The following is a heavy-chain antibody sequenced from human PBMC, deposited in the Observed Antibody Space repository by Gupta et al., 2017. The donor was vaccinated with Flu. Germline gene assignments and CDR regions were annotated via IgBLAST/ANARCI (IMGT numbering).Heavy chain of an antibody. J-gene: IGHJ6*02. Sequence: QVQLVQSGAEVKKPGSSVKVSCKASGGTFSSYAISWVRQAPGQGLEWMGGIIPIFGTANYAQKFQGRVTITADESTSTAYMELSSLRSEDTAVYYCASFDPEGATTLDYYYGMDVWGQGTTVTVSS. D-gene: IGHD1-26*01. V-gene: IGHV1-69*01. CDR3: ASFDPEGATTLDYYYGMDV. CDR2: IIPIFGTA. CDR1: GGTFSSYA.